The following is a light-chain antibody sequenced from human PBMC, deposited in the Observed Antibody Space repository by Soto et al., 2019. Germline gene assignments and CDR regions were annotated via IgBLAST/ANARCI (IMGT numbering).Light chain of an antibody. V-gene: IGKV3-15*01. CDR2: GAS. CDR1: QSVSSD. CDR3: QQYNNSPLT. J-gene: IGKJ4*01. Sequence: TLSVSPGERATLSCRASQSVSSDLAWYQQKPGQAPRLLIYGASTRATGIPARFSGSGSGTEFTLTISSLQSEDSSLYYCQQYNNSPLTFGGGTKVDIK.